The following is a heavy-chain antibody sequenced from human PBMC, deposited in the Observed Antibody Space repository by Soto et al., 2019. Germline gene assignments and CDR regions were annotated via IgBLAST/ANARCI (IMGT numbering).Heavy chain of an antibody. V-gene: IGHV3-11*05. CDR1: GFTFSDYY. J-gene: IGHJ4*02. D-gene: IGHD5-12*01. CDR3: AREDWEMATIGFDY. Sequence: GGSLRLSCAASGFTFSDYYMSWIRQAPGKGLEWVSYISSSSSYTNYADSVKGRFTISRDNAKNSLYLQMNSLRAEDTAVYYCAREDWEMATIGFDYWGQGTLVTVSS. CDR2: ISSSSSYT.